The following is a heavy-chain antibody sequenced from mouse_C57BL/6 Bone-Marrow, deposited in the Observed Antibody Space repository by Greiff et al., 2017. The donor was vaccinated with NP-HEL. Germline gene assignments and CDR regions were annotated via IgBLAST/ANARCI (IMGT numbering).Heavy chain of an antibody. CDR1: GFTFSDYG. D-gene: IGHD1-1*01. V-gene: IGHV5-17*01. CDR3: ARVFYYYGSSYHWYFDV. J-gene: IGHJ1*03. CDR2: ISSCRSTI. Sequence: EVHLVESGGGLVKPGGSLKLSCAASGFTFSDYGMHWVRQAPEKGLEWVAYISSCRSTIYYADTVKGRLPISSDNAKNTLFLQMTSLRSEDTAMYYCARVFYYYGSSYHWYFDVWGTGTTVTVSS.